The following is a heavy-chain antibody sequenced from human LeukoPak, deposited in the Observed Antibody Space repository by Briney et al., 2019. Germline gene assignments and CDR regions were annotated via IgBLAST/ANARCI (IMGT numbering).Heavy chain of an antibody. Sequence: ASVKVSCKASGYTFTGYYIHWVRQAPGQGLEWMGWINPNSGDTNYAQKFQGRVTMTRDTSISTLYMELSRLTSDDTAMYYCARASMIVVVMGDYWGQGTLVTVSS. D-gene: IGHD3-22*01. V-gene: IGHV1-2*02. CDR2: INPNSGDT. CDR3: ARASMIVVVMGDY. CDR1: GYTFTGYY. J-gene: IGHJ4*02.